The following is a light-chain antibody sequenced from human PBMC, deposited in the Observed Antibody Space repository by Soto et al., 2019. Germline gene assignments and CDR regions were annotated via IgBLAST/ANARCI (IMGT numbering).Light chain of an antibody. CDR3: QQYYSPPLT. J-gene: IGKJ4*01. Sequence: DIVMTQSPDSLAVSLGERATINCKSSQSVLYSSNNKNYLAWYHQKPGQPPKLLIYWASTPESGVPDRFSGSGSGTDFTLTISSLQAEDVAVYYCQQYYSPPLTFGGGTKVEIK. CDR1: QSVLYSSNNKNY. V-gene: IGKV4-1*01. CDR2: WAS.